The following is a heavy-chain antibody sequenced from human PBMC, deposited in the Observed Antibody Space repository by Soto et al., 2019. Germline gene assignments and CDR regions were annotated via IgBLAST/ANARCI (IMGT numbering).Heavy chain of an antibody. CDR3: ARDSIYYYDSSGYDY. J-gene: IGHJ4*02. Sequence: ASVKVSCKASGYTFTSYGISWVRQAPGQGLEWMGWISAYNGNTNYAQKLQGRVTMTTDTSTSTAYMELRSLRSDDTAVYYCARDSIYYYDSSGYDYWGQGTLVTVSS. CDR1: GYTFTSYG. V-gene: IGHV1-18*01. D-gene: IGHD3-22*01. CDR2: ISAYNGNT.